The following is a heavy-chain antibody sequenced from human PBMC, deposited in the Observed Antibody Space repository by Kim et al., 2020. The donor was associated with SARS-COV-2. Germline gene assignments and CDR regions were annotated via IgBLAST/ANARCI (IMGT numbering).Heavy chain of an antibody. CDR1: GGSISSSNW. Sequence: SETLSLTCAVSGGSISSSNWWCWVRQPPGRGLEWIGEIYHSGSTNYNPSLKSRVTISVDKSKNQFSLKLSSVTAADTAVYYCASDRFGSYYYYGMDVWGQGTTVTVSS. J-gene: IGHJ6*02. V-gene: IGHV4-4*02. CDR2: IYHSGST. D-gene: IGHD3-10*01. CDR3: ASDRFGSYYYYGMDV.